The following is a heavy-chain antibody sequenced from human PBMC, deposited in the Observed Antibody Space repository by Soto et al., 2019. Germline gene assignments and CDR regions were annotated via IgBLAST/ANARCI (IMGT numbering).Heavy chain of an antibody. D-gene: IGHD3-16*01. Sequence: PGGSLRLSCAASGFTLSRHTMNWVRQAPGKGLEWVSFIGSRTSDIYYADSVKGRFTISRDNAKNSLYLDLTRLRAEDTAVYFCVRDYYDTSGYLNTFDMWGQGTMVNVSS. CDR1: GFTLSRHT. CDR2: IGSRTSDI. CDR3: VRDYYDTSGYLNTFDM. V-gene: IGHV3-21*01. J-gene: IGHJ3*02.